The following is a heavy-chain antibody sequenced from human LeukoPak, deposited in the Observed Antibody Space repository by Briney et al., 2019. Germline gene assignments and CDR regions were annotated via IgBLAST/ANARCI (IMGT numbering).Heavy chain of an antibody. CDR2: IKQDGSEK. D-gene: IGHD1/OR15-1a*01. CDR3: AGGNSMDV. Sequence: GGSLRLSCAASGFTFSSYAMHWVRQAPGKGLEWVANIKQDGSEKYYVDSVKGRFTISRDNARNSLYLQMNSLRVEDTAVYFCAGGNSMDVWGKGTAVTVSS. CDR1: GFTFSSYA. J-gene: IGHJ6*04. V-gene: IGHV3-7*03.